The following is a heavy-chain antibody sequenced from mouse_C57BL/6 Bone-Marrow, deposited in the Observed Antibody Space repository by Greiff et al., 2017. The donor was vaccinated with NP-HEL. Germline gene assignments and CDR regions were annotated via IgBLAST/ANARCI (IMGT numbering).Heavy chain of an antibody. J-gene: IGHJ4*01. V-gene: IGHV1-39*01. CDR3: ARRVITTVDYYAMDY. Sequence: EVQLVESGPELVKPGASVKISCKASGYSFTDYNMNWVKQSNGKSLEWIGVINPNYGTTSYNQKFKGKATLTVDQSSSTAYMQLNSLTSEDSAVYYCARRVITTVDYYAMDYWGQGTSVTVSS. CDR1: GYSFTDYN. D-gene: IGHD1-1*01. CDR2: INPNYGTT.